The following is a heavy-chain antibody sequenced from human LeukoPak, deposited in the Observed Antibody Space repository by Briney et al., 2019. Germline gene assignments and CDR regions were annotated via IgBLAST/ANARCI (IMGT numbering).Heavy chain of an antibody. CDR1: GGSISSSSYY. V-gene: IGHV4-39*01. CDR2: IYYSGST. J-gene: IGHJ3*02. CDR3: ASLQWGEDAFDI. D-gene: IGHD6-19*01. Sequence: PSETLSLTCTVSGGSISSSSYYWGWIRQPPGKGLEWIGSIYYSGSTYYNPSLKSRVTISVDTSKNQFSLKLSSVTAADTAVYYCASLQWGEDAFDIWGQGTMDTVSS.